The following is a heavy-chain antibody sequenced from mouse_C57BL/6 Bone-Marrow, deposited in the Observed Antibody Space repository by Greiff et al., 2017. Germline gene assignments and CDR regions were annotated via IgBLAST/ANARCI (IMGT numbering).Heavy chain of an antibody. CDR3: ARPRDYDVAWFAY. CDR2: ISDGGSYT. V-gene: IGHV5-4*03. CDR1: GFTFSSYA. D-gene: IGHD2-4*01. J-gene: IGHJ3*01. Sequence: EVNLVESGGGLVKPGGSLKLSCAASGFTFSSYAMSWVRQTPEKRLEWVATISDGGSYTYYPDNVKGRFTISRDNAYNNLYLQMSHLKSEDTAMYYCARPRDYDVAWFAYWGQGTLVTVSA.